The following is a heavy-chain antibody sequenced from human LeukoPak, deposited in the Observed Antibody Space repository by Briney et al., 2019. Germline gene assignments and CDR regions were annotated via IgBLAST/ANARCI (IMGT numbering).Heavy chain of an antibody. J-gene: IGHJ4*02. CDR3: ARDLRGDYVFDY. Sequence: ASVKVSCKASGYTFTSYGISWVRQAPGQGLEWMGWISAYNGNTNYAQKLQGRVTMTTDTSASTAYMELRSLRSDDTAVYYCARDLRGDYVFDYWGQGTLVTVSS. D-gene: IGHD3-10*02. CDR2: ISAYNGNT. V-gene: IGHV1-18*01. CDR1: GYTFTSYG.